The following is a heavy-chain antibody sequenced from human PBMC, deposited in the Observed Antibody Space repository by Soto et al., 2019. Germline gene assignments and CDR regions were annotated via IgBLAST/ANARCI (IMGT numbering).Heavy chain of an antibody. D-gene: IGHD3-10*01. V-gene: IGHV3-23*01. CDR2: ISGSGGHT. CDR1: GFTFSSYV. Sequence: VQLLESGGDLVQPGGSLRLSCAASGFTFSSYVMSWVRQAPGKGLEWVSGISGSGGHTYYADSVKGRFTVSRDNSKNTVYLQMNSLRAEDTALYYCAKDGSYYDSPTESDYWGQGTLVTVSS. J-gene: IGHJ4*02. CDR3: AKDGSYYDSPTESDY.